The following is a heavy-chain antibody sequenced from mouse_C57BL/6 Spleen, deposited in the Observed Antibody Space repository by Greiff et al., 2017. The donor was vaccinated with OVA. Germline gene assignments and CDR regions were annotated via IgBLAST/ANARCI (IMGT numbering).Heavy chain of an antibody. D-gene: IGHD2-5*01. CDR1: GFTFSDYG. Sequence: EVQLVESGGGLVKPGGSLKLSCAASGFTFSDYGMHWVRQAPEKGLEWVAYISSGSSTIYYADTVQGRFTISRDNAKNTLFLQMTSLRSEDTAMYYCARSNYEVYFDYWGQGTTLTVSS. CDR3: ARSNYEVYFDY. V-gene: IGHV5-17*01. J-gene: IGHJ2*01. CDR2: ISSGSSTI.